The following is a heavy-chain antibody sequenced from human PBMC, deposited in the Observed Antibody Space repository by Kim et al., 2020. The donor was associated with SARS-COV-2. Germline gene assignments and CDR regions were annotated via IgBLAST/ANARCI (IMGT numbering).Heavy chain of an antibody. CDR3: AKGHSSSGYYYYGMDV. J-gene: IGHJ6*02. CDR1: GFSFSTNA. V-gene: IGHV3-23*01. CDR2: ISNGGGST. D-gene: IGHD6-6*01. Sequence: GGSLRLSCAASGFSFSTNAMSWGRQAPGKGLEWVSAISNGGGSTYYADSVKGRVTISRDNSKNTLYLQMNSLRAEDTAVYYCAKGHSSSGYYYYGMDVWGQGTTVTVSS.